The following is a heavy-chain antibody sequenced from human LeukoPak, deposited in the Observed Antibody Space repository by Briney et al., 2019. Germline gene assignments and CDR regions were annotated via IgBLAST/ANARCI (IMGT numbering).Heavy chain of an antibody. CDR3: AKASYSGYDRGHFDY. V-gene: IGHV3-23*05. Sequence: PGGSLRLSCAASGFTFSKYAMSWVRQAPGQGLEWVSSLDESGSATYYADSVKGRFTISRDNSKNTLYLQMDSLRAEDTAIYYCAKASYSGYDRGHFDYWGQGTLVTVSS. CDR2: LDESGSAT. D-gene: IGHD5-12*01. CDR1: GFTFSKYA. J-gene: IGHJ4*02.